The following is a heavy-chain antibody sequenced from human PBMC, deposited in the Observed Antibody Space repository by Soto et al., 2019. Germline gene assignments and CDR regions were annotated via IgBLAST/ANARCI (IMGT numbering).Heavy chain of an antibody. D-gene: IGHD6-13*01. J-gene: IGHJ4*02. CDR1: GGSISSGGYY. V-gene: IGHV4-31*03. Sequence: SETLSLTCTVSGGSISSGGYYWSWIRQHPGKGLEWIGYIYYSGSTYYNPSLKSRVTISVDTSKNQFSLKLSSVTAADTAVYYCARVLAAAGTLFDYWGQGTLVTVSS. CDR2: IYYSGST. CDR3: ARVLAAAGTLFDY.